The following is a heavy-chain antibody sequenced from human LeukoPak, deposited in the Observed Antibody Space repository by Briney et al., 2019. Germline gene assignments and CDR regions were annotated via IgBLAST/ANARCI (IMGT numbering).Heavy chain of an antibody. CDR2: INHSGST. CDR3: ARGVSLWFASYFDY. CDR1: GGSISSGSW. D-gene: IGHD3-10*01. J-gene: IGHJ4*02. Sequence: SETLSLTCAVSGGSISSGSWWSWVRQPPGKGLEWIGEINHSGSTNYNPSLKSRVTISVDTSKNQFSLKLSSVTAADTAVYYCARGVSLWFASYFDYWGQGTLVTVSS. V-gene: IGHV4-4*02.